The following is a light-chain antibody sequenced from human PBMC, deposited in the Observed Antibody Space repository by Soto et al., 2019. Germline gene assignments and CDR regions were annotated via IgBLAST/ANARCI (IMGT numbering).Light chain of an antibody. CDR2: DAS. Sequence: EIVLTQSPATLSLSPGERATLSCRASQSVSSYLAWYQQKPGQAPRLLIYDASSRATGIPARFSGSGSGTDFTLTISTLEPEDFAVYYCQQRSNWHQTFGQGTKVDIK. V-gene: IGKV3-11*01. J-gene: IGKJ1*01. CDR1: QSVSSY. CDR3: QQRSNWHQT.